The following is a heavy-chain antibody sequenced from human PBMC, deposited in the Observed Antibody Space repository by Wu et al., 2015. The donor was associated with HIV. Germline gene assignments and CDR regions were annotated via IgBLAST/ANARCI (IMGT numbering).Heavy chain of an antibody. CDR2: INPKTGGA. Sequence: QVQLVQSGAEVKKPGASVKVSCKGSGYTFSDSYIYWVRLAPGHGLEWVGWINPKTGGAVYAQKFLGRVTMTSDTSVNSVYMELSSLDSEDTAVYFCARPTTFGYYGSLNPAPYFYFHGLDVWGQGTSVTVSS. V-gene: IGHV1-2*02. CDR1: GYTFSDSY. CDR3: ARPTTFGYYGSLNPAPYFYFHGLDV. D-gene: IGHD3-10*01. J-gene: IGHJ6*02.